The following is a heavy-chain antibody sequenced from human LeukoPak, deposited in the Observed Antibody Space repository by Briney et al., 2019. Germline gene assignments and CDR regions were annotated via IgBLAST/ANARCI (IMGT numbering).Heavy chain of an antibody. V-gene: IGHV4-39*07. CDR1: GGSISSSSYY. CDR3: AMLSGHYYYMDV. Sequence: PSETLSLTCTVSGGSISSSSYYWGWIRQPPGKGLEWIGSIYYSGSTYYNPSLKSRVTISVDTSKNQFSLKLSSVTAADTAVYYCAMLSGHYYYMDVWGKGTTVTVSS. D-gene: IGHD4/OR15-4a*01. J-gene: IGHJ6*03. CDR2: IYYSGST.